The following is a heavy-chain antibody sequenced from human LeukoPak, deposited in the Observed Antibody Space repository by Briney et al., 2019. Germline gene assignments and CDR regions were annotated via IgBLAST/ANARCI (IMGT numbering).Heavy chain of an antibody. V-gene: IGHV4-34*01. CDR1: GGSFSGYY. CDR2: INHSGST. J-gene: IGHJ4*02. Sequence: SETLSLTCAAYGGSFSGYYWSWIRQPPGKGLEWIGEINHSGSTNYNPSLKSRVTISVDTSKNQFSLKLSSVTAADTAVYYCARRKLERGEIDYWGQGTLVTVSS. CDR3: ARRKLERGEIDY. D-gene: IGHD1-1*01.